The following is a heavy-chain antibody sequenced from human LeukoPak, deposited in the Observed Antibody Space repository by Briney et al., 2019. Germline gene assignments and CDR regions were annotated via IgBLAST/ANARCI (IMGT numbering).Heavy chain of an antibody. CDR3: AKAQRIVVVPSLAYYYYMDV. CDR2: ISGSGDTT. Sequence: PGGSLRLSCAASGFTFSNYAMRWVRQAPGKGLEWVSGISGSGDTTYYADSVKGRFTISRDNSKNTLHLQMNSLRAEDTAVYYCAKAQRIVVVPSLAYYYYMDVWGKGTTVTVSS. J-gene: IGHJ6*03. CDR1: GFTFSNYA. D-gene: IGHD3-22*01. V-gene: IGHV3-23*01.